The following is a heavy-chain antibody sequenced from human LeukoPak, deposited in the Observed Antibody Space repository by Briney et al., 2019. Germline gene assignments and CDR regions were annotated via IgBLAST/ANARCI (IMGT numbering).Heavy chain of an antibody. CDR2: INHSGST. CDR3: ARIDSYYYDSRDAFDI. CDR1: GGSFSGYY. D-gene: IGHD3-22*01. V-gene: IGHV4-34*01. J-gene: IGHJ3*02. Sequence: SETLSLTCADYGGSFSGYYWSWLRLPPGKGLEWIGEINHSGSTNYNPSLKSRVTISVDTSKNQFSLKLSSVTAADTAVYYCARIDSYYYDSRDAFDIWGQGTMVTVSS.